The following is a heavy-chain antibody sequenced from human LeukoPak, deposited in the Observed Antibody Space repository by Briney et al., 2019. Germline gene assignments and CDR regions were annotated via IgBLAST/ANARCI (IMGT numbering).Heavy chain of an antibody. Sequence: RGSLRLSCAASGFTFSSYGMHWVRQAPGKGLEWVAVISYDGSNKYYADSVKGRFTISRDNSKNTLYLQMNSLRAEDTAVYYCARDKVSIAAAGTGAFDIWGQGTMVTVSS. CDR1: GFTFSSYG. CDR3: ARDKVSIAAAGTGAFDI. CDR2: ISYDGSNK. D-gene: IGHD6-13*01. J-gene: IGHJ3*02. V-gene: IGHV3-30*03.